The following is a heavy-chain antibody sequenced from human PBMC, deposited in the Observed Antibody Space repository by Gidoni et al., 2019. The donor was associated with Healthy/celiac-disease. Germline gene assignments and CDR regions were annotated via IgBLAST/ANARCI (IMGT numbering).Heavy chain of an antibody. J-gene: IGHJ4*02. Sequence: EVQLVESGGGLVKHGGSLRLSWAASGFTFSSYSMNWVRQAPGKGLAWVVSNSSSSSYIYYADSVKCLFTISRNNAKNSLYLQMNSLRAEDTAVSYCARDSLGYYDSSGSTNNPRGTHWGQGTLVTVSS. CDR1: GFTFSSYS. CDR2: NSSSSSYI. CDR3: ARDSLGYYDSSGSTNNPRGTH. D-gene: IGHD3-22*01. V-gene: IGHV3-21*01.